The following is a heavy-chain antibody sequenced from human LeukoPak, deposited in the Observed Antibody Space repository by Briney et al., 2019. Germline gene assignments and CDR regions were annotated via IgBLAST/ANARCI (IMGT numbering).Heavy chain of an antibody. CDR2: ISYDGSNK. J-gene: IGHJ4*02. CDR3: ASFDSYGIDY. CDR1: GFTFSSYA. Sequence: GGSLRLSCAASGFTFSSYAMHWVRQAPGKGLEWVAVISYDGSNKYYADSVKGRFTISRDNSKNTLYLLMNSLRAEDTAVYYCASFDSYGIDYWGQGTLVTVSS. D-gene: IGHD5-18*01. V-gene: IGHV3-30*01.